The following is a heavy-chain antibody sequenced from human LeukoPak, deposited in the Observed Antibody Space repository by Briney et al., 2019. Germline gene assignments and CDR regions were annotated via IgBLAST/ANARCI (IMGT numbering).Heavy chain of an antibody. D-gene: IGHD4-23*01. CDR1: GFTFDDYA. CDR2: ISWNSGSI. V-gene: IGHV3-9*01. J-gene: IGHJ5*02. CDR3: AKDMYGGGTSMGGFDL. Sequence: GGSLRLSCAASGFTFDDYAMHWVRQAPGKGLEWVSGISWNSGSIGYADSVKGRFTISRDNAKNSLYLQMNSLRAEDTALYYFAKDMYGGGTSMGGFDLWGQGTVVSVS.